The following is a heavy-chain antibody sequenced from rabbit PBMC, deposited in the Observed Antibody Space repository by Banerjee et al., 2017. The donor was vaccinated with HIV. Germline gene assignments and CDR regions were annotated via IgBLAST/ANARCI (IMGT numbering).Heavy chain of an antibody. V-gene: IGHV1S40*01. CDR1: GIDFSSYYY. CDR2: IYISSGGT. CDR3: ARAVYGGYGYGDL. J-gene: IGHJ4*01. Sequence: QSLEESGGGLVKPGGTLTLPCTASGIDFSSYYYMCWVRQAPGKGLEWIACIYISSGGTWYASWAKGRFTISKTSSTTVTLQMTSLTAADTATYFCARAVYGGYGYGDLWGQGTLVTVS. D-gene: IGHD6-1*01.